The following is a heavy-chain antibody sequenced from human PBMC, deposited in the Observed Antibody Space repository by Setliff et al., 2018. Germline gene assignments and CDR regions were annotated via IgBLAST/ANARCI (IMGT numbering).Heavy chain of an antibody. J-gene: IGHJ4*02. Sequence: SETLSLTCTVSGYSISSGHYWGWIRQPPGKGLEWIGSISHSGSTYYNPSLRSRVALSLDTSKNQFSPKLTSVTAADTAVYYCAGGRRYDYGWDFDYWGQGTLVTVSS. CDR1: GYSISSGHY. V-gene: IGHV4-38-2*02. D-gene: IGHD4-17*01. CDR3: AGGRRYDYGWDFDY. CDR2: ISHSGST.